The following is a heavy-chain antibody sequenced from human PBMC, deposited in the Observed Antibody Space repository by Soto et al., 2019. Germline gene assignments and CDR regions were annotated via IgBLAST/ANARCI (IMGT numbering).Heavy chain of an antibody. J-gene: IGHJ4*02. D-gene: IGHD5-12*01. Sequence: PGGSLRLSCAASGFTFGDVWMTWIRQAPGKGLQYVGRIKTKDDGGTADYAAPVKGRFTISRDDSKNTLYLQMDSLKAEDTGVYYCRTWISADYWGQGALVTVSS. V-gene: IGHV3-15*01. CDR2: IKTKDDGGTA. CDR1: GFTFGDVW. CDR3: RTWISADY.